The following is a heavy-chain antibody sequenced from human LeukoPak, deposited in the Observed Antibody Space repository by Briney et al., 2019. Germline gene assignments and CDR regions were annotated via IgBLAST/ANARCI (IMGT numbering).Heavy chain of an antibody. V-gene: IGHV3-7*01. J-gene: IGHJ6*02. CDR3: ARLGSHGYYYDGMDV. CDR2: IKQDGSEK. CDR1: GFIFSSYW. D-gene: IGHD3-16*01. Sequence: GGSLRLSCAASGFIFSSYWMSWVRQAPGKGLEWVANIKQDGSEKYYVDSVKGRFTISRDNAKNSLYLQMNSLRAEDTAVYYCARLGSHGYYYDGMDVWGQGTSVTVSS.